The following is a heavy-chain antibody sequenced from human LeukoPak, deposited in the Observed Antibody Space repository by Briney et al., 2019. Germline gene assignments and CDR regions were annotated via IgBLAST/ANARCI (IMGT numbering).Heavy chain of an antibody. CDR1: GGSLSSGTYY. CDR3: ARVTTGGYYNC. V-gene: IGHV4-61*02. Sequence: SETLSLTCTVSGGSLSSGTYYWTWIRQPAGKGLEWIGRIYTTGSTNYNPSLKSRVTMSTDTSKNQFALKLSSVTAADTAVYYCARVTTGGYYNCWGQGTLVTASS. D-gene: IGHD3-22*01. CDR2: IYTTGST. J-gene: IGHJ4*02.